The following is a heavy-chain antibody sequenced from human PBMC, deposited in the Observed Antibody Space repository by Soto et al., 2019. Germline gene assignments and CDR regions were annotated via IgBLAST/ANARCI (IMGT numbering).Heavy chain of an antibody. Sequence: SLRLSCAASGFTFSSYWMHWVRQAPGKGLVWVSRINSDGSSTSYADSVKGRFTISRDNAKNTLYLQMNSLRAEDTAVYYCARGQPVVPAAMYYYYYYMDVWGKGTTVTVSS. CDR3: ARGQPVVPAAMYYYYYYMDV. CDR1: GFTFSSYW. J-gene: IGHJ6*03. V-gene: IGHV3-74*01. CDR2: INSDGSST. D-gene: IGHD2-2*01.